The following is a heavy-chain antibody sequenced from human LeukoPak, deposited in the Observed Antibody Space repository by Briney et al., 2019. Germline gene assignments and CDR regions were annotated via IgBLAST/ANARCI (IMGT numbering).Heavy chain of an antibody. CDR2: IYYSGST. Sequence: SETLSLTCTVSGGSISSSSYYWGWIRQPPGKGLEWIGSIYYSGSTYYNPSLKSRVTISVDTSKNQFSLKLSSVTAADTAVYYCARDTSRRTGYCSGGSCYPDYWGQGTLVTVSS. CDR3: ARDTSRRTGYCSGGSCYPDY. V-gene: IGHV4-39*07. CDR1: GGSISSSSYY. D-gene: IGHD2-15*01. J-gene: IGHJ4*02.